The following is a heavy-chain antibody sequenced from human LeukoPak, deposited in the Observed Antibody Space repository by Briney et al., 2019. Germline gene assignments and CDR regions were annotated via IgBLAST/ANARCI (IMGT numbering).Heavy chain of an antibody. CDR3: SRSYYSSSWYYFDH. J-gene: IGHJ4*02. Sequence: ASVKVSCKTSGYTFNNFGITWVRQAPGQGPEWIGWISIGDGRTHYGRKFQDRVSMTREMSSNTAFLELSSLRSDDTAVYSCSRSYYSSSWYYFDHWGQGTLVIVSS. CDR1: GYTFNNFG. V-gene: IGHV1-18*01. CDR2: ISIGDGRT. D-gene: IGHD2-15*01.